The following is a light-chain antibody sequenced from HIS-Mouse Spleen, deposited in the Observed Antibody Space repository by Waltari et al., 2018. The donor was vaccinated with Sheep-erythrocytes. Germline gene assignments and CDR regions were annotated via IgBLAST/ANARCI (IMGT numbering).Light chain of an antibody. CDR1: QSVLYSSNNKNY. J-gene: IGKJ4*01. CDR3: QQYYSTLT. V-gene: IGKV4-1*01. Sequence: EIVMTQPPASLAVSLAEGATTTSKSSQSVLYSSNNKNYLAWYQQKPGQPPKLLIYWASTRESGVPDRFSGSGSGTDFTLTISSLQAEDVAVYYCQQYYSTLTFGGGTKVEIK. CDR2: WAS.